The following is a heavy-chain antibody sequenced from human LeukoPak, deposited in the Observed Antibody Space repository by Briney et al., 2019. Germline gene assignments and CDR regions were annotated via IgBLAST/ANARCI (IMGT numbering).Heavy chain of an antibody. V-gene: IGHV4-59*01. CDR1: GGSISSYY. Sequence: PSETLSLTCTVSGGSISSYYWGWIRQPPGKGMEWIGYIYYSGTTNYSPALKSRVTISVATSKNQFSLNLSSVTAADTAVYYCARGGGGEYSSGWYDYWGQGTLVTVSS. J-gene: IGHJ4*02. D-gene: IGHD6-19*01. CDR2: IYYSGTT. CDR3: ARGGGGEYSSGWYDY.